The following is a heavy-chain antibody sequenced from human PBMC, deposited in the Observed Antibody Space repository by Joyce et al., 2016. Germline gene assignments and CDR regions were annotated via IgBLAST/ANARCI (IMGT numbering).Heavy chain of an antibody. CDR3: ARNGAYSQDS. CDR2: IYLGGGT. V-gene: IGHV4-4*02. J-gene: IGHJ5*01. CDR1: GGSISSAHW. D-gene: IGHD5-12*01. Sequence: QVQLQESGPGLVKPSGTLSLTCAVSGGSISSAHWWSWVRQPPGKGLEWIGEIYLGGGTTYNPSLKSRVTISVDKSKTQLSLKMKSVTAADTAVYYCARNGAYSQDSWGQGTLVTVSS.